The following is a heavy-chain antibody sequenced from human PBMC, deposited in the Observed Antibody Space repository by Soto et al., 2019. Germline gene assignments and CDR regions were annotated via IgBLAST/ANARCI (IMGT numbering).Heavy chain of an antibody. CDR1: GGSISSGDYY. Sequence: PSETLSLTCTVSGGSISSGDYYWSWIRQPPGKGLEWIGYIYYSGSTYYNPSLKSRVTISADTSKNQFSLKLSSVTAADTAVYYCARGSGDYARYFDYWGQGTLVTVSS. D-gene: IGHD4-17*01. V-gene: IGHV4-30-4*01. CDR2: IYYSGST. CDR3: ARGSGDYARYFDY. J-gene: IGHJ4*02.